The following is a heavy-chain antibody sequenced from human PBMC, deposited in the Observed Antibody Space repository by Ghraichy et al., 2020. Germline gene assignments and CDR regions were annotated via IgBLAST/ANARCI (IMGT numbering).Heavy chain of an antibody. CDR2: MNPNSGNT. Sequence: ASVKVSCKASGYTFTSYDINWVRQATGQGLEWMGWMNPNSGNTGYAQKFQGRVTMTRNTSISTAYMELSSLRSEDTAVYYCARSPAPNYYYYGMDVWGQGTTVTVSS. D-gene: IGHD6-25*01. CDR1: GYTFTSYD. J-gene: IGHJ6*02. CDR3: ARSPAPNYYYYGMDV. V-gene: IGHV1-8*01.